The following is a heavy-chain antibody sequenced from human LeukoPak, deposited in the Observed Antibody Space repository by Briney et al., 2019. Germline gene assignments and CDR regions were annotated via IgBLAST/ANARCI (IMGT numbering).Heavy chain of an antibody. CDR1: GGSFSGYY. CDR2: INHSGST. CDR3: ARGGGDWNDAYQNAFDI. J-gene: IGHJ3*02. D-gene: IGHD1-1*01. Sequence: SETLSLTCAAYGGSFSGYYWSWIRQPPGKGLEWIGEINHSGSTNYNPSLKSRVTISVDTSKNQFSLKLSSVTAADTAVYYCARGGGDWNDAYQNAFDIWDQGTMGTVSS. V-gene: IGHV4-34*01.